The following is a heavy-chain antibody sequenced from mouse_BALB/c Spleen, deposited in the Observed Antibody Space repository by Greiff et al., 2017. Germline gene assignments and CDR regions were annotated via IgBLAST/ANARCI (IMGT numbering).Heavy chain of an antibody. CDR2: IYPGGGYT. V-gene: IGHV1-63*02. Sequence: QVQLKESGAELVRPGTSVKISCKASGYTFTNYWLGWVKQRPGHGLEWIGDIYPGGGYTNYNEKFKGKATLTADTSSSTAYMQLSSLTSEDSAVYFCARESLYAMDYWGQGTSVTVSS. CDR3: ARESLYAMDY. J-gene: IGHJ4*01. CDR1: GYTFTNYW. D-gene: IGHD1-3*01.